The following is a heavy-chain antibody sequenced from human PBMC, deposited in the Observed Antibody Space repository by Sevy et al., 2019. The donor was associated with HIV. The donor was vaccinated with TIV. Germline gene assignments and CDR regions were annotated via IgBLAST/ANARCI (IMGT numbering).Heavy chain of an antibody. V-gene: IGHV3-15*05. D-gene: IGHD4-17*01. CDR3: TNEVYGDLSYGMDV. CDR2: IKSKTAGGTT. J-gene: IGHJ6*02. Sequence: GGSLRFSCAGSGFTFSHAWMTWVRQAPGKGLEWVGRIKSKTAGGTTDYSAPVKGRFTISRDDSETTMYLQMNSLKTEDTAVYYCTNEVYGDLSYGMDVWGQGTTVTVSS. CDR1: GFTFSHAW.